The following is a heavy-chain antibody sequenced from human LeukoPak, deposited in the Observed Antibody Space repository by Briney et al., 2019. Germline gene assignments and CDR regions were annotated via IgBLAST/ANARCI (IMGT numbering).Heavy chain of an antibody. CDR3: ARGLGVFGVAHFDY. CDR1: GGSISSYY. CDR2: IYYSGST. D-gene: IGHD3-3*01. J-gene: IGHJ4*02. Sequence: SETLSLTCTVSGGSISSYYWSWIRQPPGKGLEWIGYIYYSGSTNYNPSLKSRVTISVDTSKNQFSLKLSSVTAADTAVYYCARGLGVFGVAHFDYWGQGTLVTVSS. V-gene: IGHV4-59*01.